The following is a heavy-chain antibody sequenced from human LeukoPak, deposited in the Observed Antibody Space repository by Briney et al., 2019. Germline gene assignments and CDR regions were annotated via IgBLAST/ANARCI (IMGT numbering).Heavy chain of an antibody. J-gene: IGHJ4*02. CDR3: ARGTSLGRPGTYYFDY. V-gene: IGHV3-23*01. D-gene: IGHD1/OR15-1a*01. CDR2: LSGDGSTT. CDR1: GFTFSTHA. Sequence: GGSLRLSCAASGFTFSTHAMSWVRQAPGKELEWVSSLSGDGSTTYHADSVKGRFTISRDNSRSTLYLQVNSLSAEDTAVYYCARGTSLGRPGTYYFDYWGQGALVTVSS.